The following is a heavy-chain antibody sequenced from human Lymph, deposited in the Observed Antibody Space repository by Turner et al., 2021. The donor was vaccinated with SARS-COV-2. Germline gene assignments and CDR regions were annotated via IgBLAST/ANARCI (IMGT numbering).Heavy chain of an antibody. CDR2: IIPIFGTA. CDR3: TRGETIAAHYDY. D-gene: IGHD6-6*01. Sequence: QLQLVQSGAEVKKPGSSVKVSCKASGGTFSTYTISWVRQAPGQGLEWMGGIIPIFGTANYAQKFQGRVTITADESTSTAYMELSSLRSEDTAVYYCTRGETIAAHYDYWGQGTLVTVSS. J-gene: IGHJ4*02. V-gene: IGHV1-69*01. CDR1: GGTFSTYT.